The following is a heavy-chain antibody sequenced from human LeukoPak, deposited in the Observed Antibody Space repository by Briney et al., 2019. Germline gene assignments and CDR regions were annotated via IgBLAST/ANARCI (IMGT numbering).Heavy chain of an antibody. CDR1: GYTLTCYC. CDR2: INPKSGGT. CDR3: ARDLGISGWYAPPLGYFDY. J-gene: IGHJ4*02. D-gene: IGHD6-19*01. V-gene: IGHV1-2*02. Sequence: ASVKVSCKASGYTLTCYCMHWVRQAPGQGLEWMGWINPKSGGTNFAQKFQGRVTLTRDTSISTTYMELGRLTSDHTAVYYCARDLGISGWYAPPLGYFDYWGQGTLVTVSS.